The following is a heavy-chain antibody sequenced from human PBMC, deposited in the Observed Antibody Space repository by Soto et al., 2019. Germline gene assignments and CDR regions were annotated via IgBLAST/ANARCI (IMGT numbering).Heavy chain of an antibody. CDR2: IYSGGST. J-gene: IGHJ4*02. Sequence: EVQLVESGGGLIQPGGSLRLSCAASGFIVSSNYMSWVRQAPGKGLEWVSVIYSGGSTYYADSVKGRFTISRDNSKNTLYLQMNSLRAEDTAVYYCARDEGGGYYDSSGYYMGNFDYWGQGTLVTVSS. CDR1: GFIVSSNY. D-gene: IGHD3-22*01. V-gene: IGHV3-53*01. CDR3: ARDEGGGYYDSSGYYMGNFDY.